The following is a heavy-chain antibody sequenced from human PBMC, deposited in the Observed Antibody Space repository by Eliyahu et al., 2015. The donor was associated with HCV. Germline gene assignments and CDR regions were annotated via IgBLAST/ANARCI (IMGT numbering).Heavy chain of an antibody. CDR2: ISGSGGST. Sequence: EVQLLESGGGLVQPGGSLRLSCAASGFTFSNFAMSWVRQAPGKGLEWVSSISGSGGSTYYADAVKGRFTVSRDNSKNTLYLQMNSLRAEDTAVYYCAKRVFGVVRGVPDYWGQGTLVTVSS. V-gene: IGHV3-23*01. CDR3: AKRVFGVVRGVPDY. J-gene: IGHJ4*02. CDR1: GFTFSNFA. D-gene: IGHD3-3*01.